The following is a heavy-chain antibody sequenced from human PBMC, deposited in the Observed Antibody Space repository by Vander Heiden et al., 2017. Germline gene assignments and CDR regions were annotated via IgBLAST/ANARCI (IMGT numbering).Heavy chain of an antibody. V-gene: IGHV1-8*02. Sequence: QVQLVLSGAEVKTPGASVKALCKACGYTFTSYVINWVRQATGQRLERMGWMNPNSGNTGYAQKFQGRVTMTRNTSISTAYMELSSLRSEDTAVYYCARGDYIYQLPPGSYYYGMDVWGQGTTVTVSS. CDR1: GYTFTSYV. J-gene: IGHJ6*02. D-gene: IGHD2-2*01. CDR2: MNPNSGNT. CDR3: ARGDYIYQLPPGSYYYGMDV.